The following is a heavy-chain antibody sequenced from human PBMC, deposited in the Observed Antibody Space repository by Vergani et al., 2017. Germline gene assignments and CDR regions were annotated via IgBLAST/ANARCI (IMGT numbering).Heavy chain of an antibody. CDR1: GFTFDDYA. Sequence: EVQLVESGGGLVQPGRSLRLSCAASGFTFDDYAMHWFRQAPGKGLEWVSGISWKSGSIGYADSVKGRFTISRDNAKNSLYLQMNSLRAEDTALYYCAKVVPRYSSGWYDYWGQGTLVTVSS. D-gene: IGHD6-19*01. J-gene: IGHJ4*02. V-gene: IGHV3-9*01. CDR2: ISWKSGSI. CDR3: AKVVPRYSSGWYDY.